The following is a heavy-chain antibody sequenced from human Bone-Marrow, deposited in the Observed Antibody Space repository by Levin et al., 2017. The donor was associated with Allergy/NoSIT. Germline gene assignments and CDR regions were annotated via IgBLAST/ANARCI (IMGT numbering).Heavy chain of an antibody. CDR3: AKDYFPYRDWFFS. CDR2: IIENGADT. J-gene: IGHJ5*01. D-gene: IGHD3-9*01. CDR1: GFTFTNYA. Sequence: WASVKVSCAASGFTFTNYAMTWLRQAPGKGLEWVSSIIENGADTFYADSVRGRFTISRDNSKNTLYLHMYSLSSEDTAVYYCAKDYFPYRDWFFSWGQGTLVTVSS. V-gene: IGHV3-23*01.